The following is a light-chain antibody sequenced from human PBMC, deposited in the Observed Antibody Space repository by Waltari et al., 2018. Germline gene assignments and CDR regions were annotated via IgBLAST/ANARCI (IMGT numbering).Light chain of an antibody. V-gene: IGKV1-9*01. Sequence: IQLTQSPSSLSASVGDRVTITCRARQGIDNYLGWYQQKPGKAPKLLIYEASTLQSGVPSRFSGSGSGSDFTLTISSLQPADFATYYCQQLNTYPLTFGGGTKVDIK. CDR3: QQLNTYPLT. CDR1: QGIDNY. J-gene: IGKJ4*01. CDR2: EAS.